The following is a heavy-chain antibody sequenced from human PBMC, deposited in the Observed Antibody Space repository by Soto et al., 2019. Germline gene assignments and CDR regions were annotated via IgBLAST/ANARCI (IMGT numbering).Heavy chain of an antibody. Sequence: QMQLVQSGPEVKKPGTSVKVSCKASGFTVTSSSVHLGRQARGQRFECIGWIVVGSGNTNYAQKFRERINITRNISTRTAYMALSSLRSEDTAVYYCAAERVGTGIWRGYLADSWGQGTLVTVSS. D-gene: IGHD3-3*01. CDR3: AAERVGTGIWRGYLADS. CDR1: GFTVTSSS. V-gene: IGHV1-58*01. J-gene: IGHJ4*02. CDR2: IVVGSGNT.